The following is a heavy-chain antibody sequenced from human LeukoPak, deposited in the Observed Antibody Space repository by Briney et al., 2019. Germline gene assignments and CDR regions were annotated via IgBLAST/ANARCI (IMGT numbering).Heavy chain of an antibody. D-gene: IGHD3-22*01. Sequence: GASVKVSCKASGYAFTSYGISWVRQAPGQGLEWMGWISAYNGNTNYAQKLQGRVTMTTDTSTSTAYLELRSLRSDDTAVYYCARDHLAKNYYDSSGYQPFDYWGQGTLVTVSS. V-gene: IGHV1-18*01. CDR1: GYAFTSYG. CDR3: ARDHLAKNYYDSSGYQPFDY. J-gene: IGHJ4*02. CDR2: ISAYNGNT.